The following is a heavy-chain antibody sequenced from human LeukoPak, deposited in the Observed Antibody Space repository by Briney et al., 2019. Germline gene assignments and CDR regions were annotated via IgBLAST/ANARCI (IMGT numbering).Heavy chain of an antibody. CDR1: GGSLSGYY. J-gene: IGHJ4*02. CDR2: INHSGST. CDR3: ARGPDSSGLLDY. D-gene: IGHD3-22*01. V-gene: IGHV4-34*01. Sequence: SETLSLTCAVYGGSLSGYYWSWIRQPPGKGLEWIGEINHSGSTNYNPSLKSRVTISVDTSKNQFSLKLSSVTAADTTVYYCARGPDSSGLLDYWGQGTLVTVSS.